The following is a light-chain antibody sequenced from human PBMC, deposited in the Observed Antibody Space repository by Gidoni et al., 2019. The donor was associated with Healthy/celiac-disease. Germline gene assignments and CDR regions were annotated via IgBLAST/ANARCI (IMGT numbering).Light chain of an antibody. CDR3: QQRSNWPPGT. J-gene: IGKJ4*01. CDR2: AAS. Sequence: EIVLTQSPATLSLSPGERATLSCRVSQSVSSYLALYHQKPGKAPRLLIYAASNRANGIPARFSGSGSVTDFNRTISRLEPEDFAVYYCQQRSNWPPGTFXGXTKVEIK. V-gene: IGKV3-11*01. CDR1: QSVSSY.